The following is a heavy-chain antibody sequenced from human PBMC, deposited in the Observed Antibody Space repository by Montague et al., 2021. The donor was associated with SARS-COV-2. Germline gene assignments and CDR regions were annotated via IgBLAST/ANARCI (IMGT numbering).Heavy chain of an antibody. CDR1: GGSISSSSYY. V-gene: IGHV4-39*01. CDR2: IYYSGST. D-gene: IGHD3-3*01. Sequence: SETLSLTCTVSGGSISSSSYYWGWIRQPPGNRLEWIGSIYYSGSTYYNPSLKSRITISVDTSKNQFSLKLSAVTAADTAVYYCARHVPIYLSREYAFDIWGQGTMVTVSS. CDR3: ARHVPIYLSREYAFDI. J-gene: IGHJ3*02.